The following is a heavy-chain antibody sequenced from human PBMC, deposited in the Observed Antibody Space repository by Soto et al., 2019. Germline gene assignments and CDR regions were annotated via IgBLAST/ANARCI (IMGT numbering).Heavy chain of an antibody. J-gene: IGHJ4*02. V-gene: IGHV4-39*01. CDR3: ARHGSN. CDR2: IYDSGIT. Sequence: QLQLQESGPGLVKPSETLSLTCTVSGVSISNSSYYWGWIRRPPGKRLEWIGTIYDSGITYYNPSLKSRVTISVDTSKNQFSLNLTSVTAADTAVYYCARHGSNWGQGTLVTVSS. CDR1: GVSISNSSYY.